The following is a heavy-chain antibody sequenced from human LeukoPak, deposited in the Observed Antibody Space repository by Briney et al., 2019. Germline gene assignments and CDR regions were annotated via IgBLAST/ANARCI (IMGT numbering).Heavy chain of an antibody. V-gene: IGHV4-61*02. CDR3: ARERRFGELFLSYYYYMDV. CDR1: GGSISSSTYY. J-gene: IGHJ6*03. Sequence: SETLSLTCTVSGGSISSSTYYWGWVRQPAGKGLEWIGRIYTSGSTNYNPSLKSRVTISVDTSKNQFSLKLSSVTAADTAVYYCARERRFGELFLSYYYYMDVWGKGTTVTISS. CDR2: IYTSGST. D-gene: IGHD3-10*01.